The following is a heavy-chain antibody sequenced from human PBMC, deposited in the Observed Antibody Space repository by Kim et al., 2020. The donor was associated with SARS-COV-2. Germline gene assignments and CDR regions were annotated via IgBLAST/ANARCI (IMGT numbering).Heavy chain of an antibody. CDR2: IIPIFGTA. Sequence: SVKVSCKASGGTFSSYAISWVRQAPGQGLEWMGGIIPIFGTANYAQKFQGRVTITADESTSTAYMELSSLRSEDTAVYYCARGFIVAKIIDYYYYMDVWGKGTTVTVSS. V-gene: IGHV1-69*13. J-gene: IGHJ6*03. D-gene: IGHD5-12*01. CDR3: ARGFIVAKIIDYYYYMDV. CDR1: GGTFSSYA.